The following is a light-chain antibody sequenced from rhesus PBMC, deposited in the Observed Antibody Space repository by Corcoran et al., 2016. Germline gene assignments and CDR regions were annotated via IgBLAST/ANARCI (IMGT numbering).Light chain of an antibody. J-gene: IGKJ4*01. CDR1: QSISSW. CDR2: KAS. V-gene: IGKV1-22*01. Sequence: DIQMTQSPSSLSASVGDTVTITCRASQSISSWLDWYQQKPGKAPKVLLYKASSLQSGVPSRFSGSGYGTEFTLTSSSLQPEDFANDYCLQYSSSPLTFGGGTKVEIK. CDR3: LQYSSSPLT.